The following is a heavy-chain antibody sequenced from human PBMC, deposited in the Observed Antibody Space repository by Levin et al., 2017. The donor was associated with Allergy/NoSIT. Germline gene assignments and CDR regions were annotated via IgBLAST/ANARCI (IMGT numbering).Heavy chain of an antibody. D-gene: IGHD3-3*02. CDR3: ARGAERGPHFWFDP. J-gene: IGHJ5*02. V-gene: IGHV4-59*01. CDR1: GGSISSYY. Sequence: SETLSLTCTVSGGSISSYYWSWIRQPPGKGLEWIGYIYYSGSTNYNPSLKSRVTISVDTSKNQFSLKLSSVTAADTAVYYCARGAERGPHFWFDPWGQGTLVTVSS. CDR2: IYYSGST.